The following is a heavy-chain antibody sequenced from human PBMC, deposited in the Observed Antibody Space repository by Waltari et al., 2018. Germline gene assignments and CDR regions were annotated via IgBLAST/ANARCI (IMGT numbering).Heavy chain of an antibody. J-gene: IGHJ4*02. D-gene: IGHD1-26*01. V-gene: IGHV4-61*02. CDR1: GGSISSGSYY. CDR3: ARDDGSYDY. CDR2: IYTSGST. Sequence: QVQLQESGPGLVKPSQTLSLTCTVSGGSISSGSYYWSWIRQPAGKGLEWMGRIYTSGSTNYNPSLNVRVTISVDTSKNQFSLKLSSVTAADTAVYYCARDDGSYDYWGQGTLVTVSS.